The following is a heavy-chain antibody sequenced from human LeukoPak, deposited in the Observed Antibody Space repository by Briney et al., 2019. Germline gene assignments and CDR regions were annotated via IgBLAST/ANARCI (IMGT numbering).Heavy chain of an antibody. J-gene: IGHJ6*03. CDR1: GFTLSNCA. CDR3: AKDNADRNYYYMDV. D-gene: IGHD2-2*01. V-gene: IGHV3-30*02. Sequence: GGSLRLSCAASGFTLSNCAMHWVRQAPGKGLEWVAFIRYDGSNKFYADSVKGRFTISRDNSKNTLYLQMNSLRAEDTAVYYCAKDNADRNYYYMDVWGKGTTVTVSS. CDR2: IRYDGSNK.